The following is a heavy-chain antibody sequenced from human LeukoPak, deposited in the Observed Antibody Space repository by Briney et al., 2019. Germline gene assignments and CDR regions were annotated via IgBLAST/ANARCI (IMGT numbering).Heavy chain of an antibody. CDR1: GFTVSSNY. J-gene: IGHJ3*02. CDR3: AKASGRFAFDI. Sequence: PGGSLRLSCAASGFTVSSNYMSWVRQAPGKGPEWVSYISSSSSTIYYADSVKGRFTISRDNSKNTLYLQMNSLRAEDTAVYYCAKASGRFAFDIWGQGTMVTVSS. V-gene: IGHV3-48*01. D-gene: IGHD3-3*01. CDR2: ISSSSSTI.